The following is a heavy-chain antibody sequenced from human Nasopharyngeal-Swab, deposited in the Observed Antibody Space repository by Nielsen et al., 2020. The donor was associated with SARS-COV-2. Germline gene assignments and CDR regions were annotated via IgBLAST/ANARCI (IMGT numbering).Heavy chain of an antibody. CDR2: FYYSGIT. CDR1: GGSISSFY. V-gene: IGHV4-59*12. Sequence: SETLSLTYTVSGGSISSFYWSWIRQSPGKGLEWSGYFYYSGITNYNPSLKSRVTILIDTSKNQFSLKLNSVTAADTAVYYCAREVVGGLVDSWGQGTLVTVSS. CDR3: AREVVGGLVDS. D-gene: IGHD1-26*01. J-gene: IGHJ4*02.